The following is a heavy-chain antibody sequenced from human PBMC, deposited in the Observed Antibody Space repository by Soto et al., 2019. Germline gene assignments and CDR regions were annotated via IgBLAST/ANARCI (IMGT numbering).Heavy chain of an antibody. D-gene: IGHD3-22*01. CDR1: GYSFAGYW. V-gene: IGHV5-10-1*01. CDR2: IDPSDSQT. CDR3: ARQIYDSDTGPNFQYYFDS. J-gene: IGHJ4*02. Sequence: GESLKISCKGSGYSFAGYWITWVRQKPGKGLEWMGRIDPSDSQTYYSPSFRGHVTISVTKSVTTVYLQWSSLRASDTAMYYCARQIYDSDTGPNFQYYFDSWGQGTPVTVSS.